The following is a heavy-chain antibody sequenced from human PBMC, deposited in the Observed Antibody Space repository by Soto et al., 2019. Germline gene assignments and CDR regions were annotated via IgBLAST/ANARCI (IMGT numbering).Heavy chain of an antibody. CDR3: ARDTSVVWFDP. V-gene: IGHV1-3*04. J-gene: IGHJ5*02. Sequence: ASVKVSCKASGYTFTNYAIHWVRQAPGQSLEWMGWINTGTGNTKFSQKFQGRLTITSDTFATTAYMELSSLKSEDTGVYYCARDTSVVWFDPWGQGTLVTVSS. CDR2: INTGTGNT. CDR1: GYTFTNYA.